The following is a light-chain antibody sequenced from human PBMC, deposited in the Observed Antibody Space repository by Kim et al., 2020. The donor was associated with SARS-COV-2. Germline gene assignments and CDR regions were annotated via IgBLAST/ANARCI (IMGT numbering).Light chain of an antibody. CDR1: SSDIGNYNF. Sequence: QSALTQPASVSGSPGQSITISCTGTSSDIGNYNFVSWSQQHPGKAPKLLIYDVSKRPSGVSDRFSGSKSGNTASLTISGLQAEDEADYYCSSHIGSSTWVFCGGTKLSVL. V-gene: IGLV2-14*01. CDR2: DVS. J-gene: IGLJ3*02. CDR3: SSHIGSSTWV.